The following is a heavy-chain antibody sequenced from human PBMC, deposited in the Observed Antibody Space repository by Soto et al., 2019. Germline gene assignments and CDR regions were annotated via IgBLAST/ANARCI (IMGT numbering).Heavy chain of an antibody. V-gene: IGHV3-48*02. D-gene: IGHD1-26*01. CDR3: AREGGSLNWFDP. Sequence: EVQLVESGGGLVQPGGSLRLSCAASGFTFSSYSMNWVRQAPGKGLEWVSYISSSSSTIYYADSVKGRFTISRDNAKNSLYLHINSLRDEDTAVYYCAREGGSLNWFDPWGQGTLVTVSS. J-gene: IGHJ5*02. CDR1: GFTFSSYS. CDR2: ISSSSSTI.